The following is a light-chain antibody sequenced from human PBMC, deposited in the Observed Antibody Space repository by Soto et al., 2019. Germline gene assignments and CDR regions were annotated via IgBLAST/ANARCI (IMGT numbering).Light chain of an antibody. Sequence: DIQMTQSPSSVSASVGDRVTITCRARQGISSWLAWYQQKPWKAPKLLIYPAYSLQSGGPSRFSGGGYGTDFPLTRSSLQPEEFAIYYWQQANSFPWPFRGGPDVEI. J-gene: IGKJ4*02. CDR2: PAY. CDR3: QQANSFPWP. V-gene: IGKV1-12*01. CDR1: QGISSW.